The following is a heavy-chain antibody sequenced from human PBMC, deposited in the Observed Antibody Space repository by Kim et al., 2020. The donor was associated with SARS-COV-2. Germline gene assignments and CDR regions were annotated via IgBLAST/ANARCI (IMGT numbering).Heavy chain of an antibody. D-gene: IGHD6-19*01. V-gene: IGHV6-1*01. Sequence: SQTLSLTCAISGDSVSSNSAAWNWIRQSPSRGLEWLGRTYYRSKWYNDYAVSVKSRLTINPDTSKNQFSLQLNSVTPEDTAVYYCARGGIAVAGTLGWFDPWGQGTLVTVSS. CDR2: TYYRSKWYN. CDR3: ARGGIAVAGTLGWFDP. J-gene: IGHJ5*02. CDR1: GDSVSSNSAA.